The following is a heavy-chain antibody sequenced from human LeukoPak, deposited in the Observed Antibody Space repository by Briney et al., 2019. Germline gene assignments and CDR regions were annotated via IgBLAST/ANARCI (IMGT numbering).Heavy chain of an antibody. J-gene: IGHJ6*03. Sequence: GGSLRLSCAASGFNFKNYFMNWVRQAPGKGLEWLSYISSSGSHISYADSVKGRFTISRDNSKNTLYLQMNSLKTEDTAVYYCTTAVAETGDDYYYYYMDVWGKGTTVTVSS. V-gene: IGHV3-21*03. CDR1: GFNFKNYF. CDR2: ISSSGSHI. D-gene: IGHD6-19*01. CDR3: TTAVAETGDDYYYYYMDV.